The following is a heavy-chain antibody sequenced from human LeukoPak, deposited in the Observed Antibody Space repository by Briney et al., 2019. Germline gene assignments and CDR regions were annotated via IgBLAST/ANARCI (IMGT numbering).Heavy chain of an antibody. CDR2: ISANGGET. D-gene: IGHD3-3*01. CDR1: GFTFSIYA. Sequence: GGSLRLSCAASGFTFSIYAMNWVRQAPGRGLEWVSSISANGGETHYADSVKGRFTISRDNSKNTLYLQINNPRVEDTAVYYCAKRYYDFPLDYWGQGTLVTVSS. CDR3: AKRYYDFPLDY. V-gene: IGHV3-23*01. J-gene: IGHJ4*02.